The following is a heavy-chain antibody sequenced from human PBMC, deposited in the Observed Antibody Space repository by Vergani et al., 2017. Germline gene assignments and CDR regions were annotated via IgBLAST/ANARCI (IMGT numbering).Heavy chain of an antibody. Sequence: QVQLVQSGAEVKKPGSSVKVSCKASGGTFSSYAISWVRQAPGQGLEWMGWITPFNGNTNYAQKFQDRVTITRDRSMSTAYMELSSLRSEDTAMYYCALXESSTSCINSVCITPETGSWFDPWGQGTLVTVSS. CDR1: GGTFSSYA. CDR3: ALXESSTSCINSVCITPETGSWFDP. V-gene: IGHV1-69*06. CDR2: ITPFNGNT. D-gene: IGHD2-2*01. J-gene: IGHJ5*02.